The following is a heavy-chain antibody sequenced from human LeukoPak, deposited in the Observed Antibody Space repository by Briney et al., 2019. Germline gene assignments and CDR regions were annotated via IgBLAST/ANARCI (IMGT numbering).Heavy chain of an antibody. Sequence: ASVKVSCKASGYTFTSYGISWVRQAPGQGLEWMGWISAYNGNTNYAQKLQGRVTMTRDTSTSTVYMELSSLRSEDTAVYYCARSGARGYSYGAFDIWGQGTMVTVSS. V-gene: IGHV1-18*01. J-gene: IGHJ3*02. CDR1: GYTFTSYG. D-gene: IGHD5-18*01. CDR3: ARSGARGYSYGAFDI. CDR2: ISAYNGNT.